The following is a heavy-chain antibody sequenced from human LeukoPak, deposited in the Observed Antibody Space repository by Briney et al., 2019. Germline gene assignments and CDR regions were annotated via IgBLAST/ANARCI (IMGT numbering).Heavy chain of an antibody. Sequence: SETLSLTCTVSGGSISSSSYYWGWIRQPRGKGLEWIGSIYYSGSTSYNPSLKSRVTISVETSKNQFSLKLSSVTAADTAFYYCARNHTHEGYGYYFDYWGQGTLVTVSS. J-gene: IGHJ4*02. CDR1: GGSISSSSYY. CDR3: ARNHTHEGYGYYFDY. CDR2: IYYSGST. D-gene: IGHD4-17*01. V-gene: IGHV4-39*01.